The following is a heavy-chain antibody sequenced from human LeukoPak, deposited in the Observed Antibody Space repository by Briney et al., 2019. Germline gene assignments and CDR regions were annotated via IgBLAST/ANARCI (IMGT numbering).Heavy chain of an antibody. J-gene: IGHJ6*02. CDR1: GYTFTSYG. CDR3: ARDLDIVVVAAAVRHYGLDV. Sequence: ASVKVSCKASGYTFTSYGISWVRQAPGQGLEWMGWISTYNGNTNYAQKFQGRVTMTTDTSTSTVYMELTSLRSDDTAVYYCARDLDIVVVAAAVRHYGLDVWGQGTTVTVSS. D-gene: IGHD2-15*01. V-gene: IGHV1-18*01. CDR2: ISTYNGNT.